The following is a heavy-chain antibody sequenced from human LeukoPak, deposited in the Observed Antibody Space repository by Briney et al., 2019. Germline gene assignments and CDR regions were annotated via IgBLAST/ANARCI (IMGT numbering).Heavy chain of an antibody. D-gene: IGHD3-10*01. CDR1: GFTFSSYT. CDR2: ITTSSTYI. J-gene: IGHJ4*02. CDR3: ARGEGYYASGSYYIDY. V-gene: IGHV3-21*01. Sequence: GGSLRLSCAASGFTFSSYTMNWVRQAPGKGLEWVSSITTSSTYIYYADSVRGRFTISRDNAKNSLHLRMSSLRVEDTAVYYCARGEGYYASGSYYIDYWGQGTLVTVSS.